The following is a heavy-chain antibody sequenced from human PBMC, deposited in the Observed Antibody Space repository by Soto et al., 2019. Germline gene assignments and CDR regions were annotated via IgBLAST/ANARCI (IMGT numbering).Heavy chain of an antibody. Sequence: SQTLSLTCAISGDSVSSNSAALNLIRQSPSRGLEWLGRTYYRSKWYNDYAVSVKSRISINPDTSKNQFSLQLNSVTPEGMAVYYCARAPGGIDAFDIWGQGTMVTVSS. CDR2: TYYRSKWYN. V-gene: IGHV6-1*01. D-gene: IGHD3-16*01. CDR3: ARAPGGIDAFDI. J-gene: IGHJ3*02. CDR1: GDSVSSNSAA.